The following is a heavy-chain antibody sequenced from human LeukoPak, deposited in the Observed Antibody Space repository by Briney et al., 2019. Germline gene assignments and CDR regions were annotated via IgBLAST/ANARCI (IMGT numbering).Heavy chain of an antibody. J-gene: IGHJ6*03. CDR1: GFTFSSYW. CDR3: ARETSGYYYYMDV. Sequence: HPGGSLRLSCAASGFTFSSYWMSWVRQAPGKGLEWVANIKQDGSEKYYVDSVKGRFTISRDNAKNSLYLQMNSLRAEDTAVYYCARETSGYYYYMDVWGKGTTVTVSS. CDR2: IKQDGSEK. V-gene: IGHV3-7*01.